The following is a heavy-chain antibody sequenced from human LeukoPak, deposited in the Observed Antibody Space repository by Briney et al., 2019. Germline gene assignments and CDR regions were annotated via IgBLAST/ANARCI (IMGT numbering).Heavy chain of an antibody. CDR1: GGSISSGGYS. CDR2: IYYSGST. J-gene: IGHJ6*03. D-gene: IGHD3-3*01. CDR3: ARVEKRHFTWYYYYYMDV. Sequence: SETLSLTCAVSGGSISSGGYSWSWIRQPPGKGLEWIGYIYYSGSTYYNPSLKSRVTISVDTSKNQFSLKLSSVTAADTAVYYCARVEKRHFTWYYYYYMDVWGKGTTVTVSS. V-gene: IGHV4-30-4*07.